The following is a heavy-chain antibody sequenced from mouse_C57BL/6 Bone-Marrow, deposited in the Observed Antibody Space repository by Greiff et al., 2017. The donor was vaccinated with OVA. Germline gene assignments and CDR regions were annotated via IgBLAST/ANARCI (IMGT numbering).Heavy chain of an antibody. CDR3: ASPFYGSPYWYFDV. V-gene: IGHV2-2*01. CDR1: GFSLTSYG. CDR2: IWSGGST. Sequence: VQLQQSGPGLVQPSQSLSITCTVSGFSLTSYGVHWVRQSPGKGLEWLGVIWSGGSTDYNAAFISRLSISKDNSKSQFFFKMNSLQADDTAIYYCASPFYGSPYWYFDVWGTGTTVTVSS. J-gene: IGHJ1*03. D-gene: IGHD1-1*01.